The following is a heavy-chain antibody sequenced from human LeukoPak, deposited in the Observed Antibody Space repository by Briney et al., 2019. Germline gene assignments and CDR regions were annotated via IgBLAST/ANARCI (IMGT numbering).Heavy chain of an antibody. D-gene: IGHD2-2*01. CDR3: ARAYCSSTSCLGDYYYMDV. V-gene: IGHV3-30*02. J-gene: IGHJ6*03. Sequence: GGSLRLSCAASGFTFSSYGMHWVRQAPGKGLEWVAFIRYDGSNKYYADSVKGRFTISRDNSKNTLYLQMNSLRAEDTAVYYCARAYCSSTSCLGDYYYMDVWGKGTTVTVSS. CDR1: GFTFSSYG. CDR2: IRYDGSNK.